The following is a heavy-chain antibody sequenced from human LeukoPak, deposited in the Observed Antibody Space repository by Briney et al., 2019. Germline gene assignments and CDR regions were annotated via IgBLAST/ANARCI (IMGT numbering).Heavy chain of an antibody. CDR1: GGSISSYY. CDR3: AREGYYYGSGSYYP. V-gene: IGHV4-59*01. D-gene: IGHD3-10*01. J-gene: IGHJ4*02. Sequence: PSETLSLTCTVSGGSISSYYWSWIRQPRGKGLEWIGYIYYSGSTNYNPSLKSRVTISVDTSKNQFSLKLSSVTAADTAVYYCAREGYYYGSGSYYPWGQGTLVTVSS. CDR2: IYYSGST.